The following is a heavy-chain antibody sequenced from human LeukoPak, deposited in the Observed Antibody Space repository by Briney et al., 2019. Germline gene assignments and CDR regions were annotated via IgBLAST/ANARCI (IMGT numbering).Heavy chain of an antibody. CDR1: GGSFSGYY. V-gene: IGHV4-34*01. CDR3: ARRPYSSGWYNYYYYMDV. D-gene: IGHD6-19*01. CDR2: INHSGST. J-gene: IGHJ6*03. Sequence: SETLSLTCAVYGGSFSGYYWSWIRQPPGKGLEWIGEINHSGSTNYNPSLKSRVTISVDTSKNQFSLKLSSVTAADTAVYYCARRPYSSGWYNYYYYMDVWGKGTTVTVSS.